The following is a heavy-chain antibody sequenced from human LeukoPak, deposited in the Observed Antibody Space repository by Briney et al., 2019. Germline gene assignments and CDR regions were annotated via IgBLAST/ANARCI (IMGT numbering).Heavy chain of an antibody. CDR3: AREGIAAAGTSLGFDY. D-gene: IGHD6-13*01. Sequence: ASVKVSCKASGYTFTGYYMHWVRQAPGQGLEWMGWINPNRGGTNYAQKFQGRVTMTRDTSISTAYMELSRLRSDDTAVYYCAREGIAAAGTSLGFDYWGQGTLVTVSS. CDR2: INPNRGGT. J-gene: IGHJ4*02. CDR1: GYTFTGYY. V-gene: IGHV1-2*02.